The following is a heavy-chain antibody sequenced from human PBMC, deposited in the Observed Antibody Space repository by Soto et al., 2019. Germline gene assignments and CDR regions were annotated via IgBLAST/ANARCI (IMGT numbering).Heavy chain of an antibody. CDR2: IYYSGST. CDR3: ARDEDGRYCTNGVCYSGFDGMDV. V-gene: IGHV4-59*01. CDR1: GGSISSYY. Sequence: SETLSLTCTVSGGSISSYYWSWIRQPPGKGLEWIGYIYYSGSTNYNPSLKSRVTISVDTSKNQFSLKLSSVTAADTAVYSCARDEDGRYCTNGVCYSGFDGMDVWGQGTTVTVSS. D-gene: IGHD2-8*01. J-gene: IGHJ6*02.